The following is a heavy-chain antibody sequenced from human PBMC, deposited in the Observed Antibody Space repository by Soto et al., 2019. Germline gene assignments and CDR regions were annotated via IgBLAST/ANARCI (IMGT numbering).Heavy chain of an antibody. V-gene: IGHV4-39*01. CDR2: IYYSGST. CDR3: ARHRAPNWFHP. J-gene: IGHJ5*02. Sequence: LSLTFIVSGGCISSSSYYWGWIRQPPWKGLEWIGSIYYSGSTYYNPSLKSRVTISVDTSKNQFSLKLSSVTAADTAVFYCARHRAPNWFHPWGQATLGTVSS. CDR1: GGCISSSSYY.